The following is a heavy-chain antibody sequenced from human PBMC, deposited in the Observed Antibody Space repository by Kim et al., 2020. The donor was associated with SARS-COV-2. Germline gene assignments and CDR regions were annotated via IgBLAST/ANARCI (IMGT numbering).Heavy chain of an antibody. V-gene: IGHV3-30*04. J-gene: IGHJ4*02. CDR2: ISYDGSNK. CDR3: ARENMWFGELLSNYFDY. CDR1: GFTFSSYA. D-gene: IGHD3-10*01. Sequence: GGSLRLSCAASGFTFSSYAMHWVRQAPGKGLEWVAVISYDGSNKYYADSVKGRFTISRDNSKNTLYLQMNSLRAEDTAVYYCARENMWFGELLSNYFDYWGQGTLVTVSS.